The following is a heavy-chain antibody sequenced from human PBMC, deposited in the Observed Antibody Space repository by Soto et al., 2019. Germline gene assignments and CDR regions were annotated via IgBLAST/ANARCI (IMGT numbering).Heavy chain of an antibody. CDR2: ISYDGSNK. V-gene: IGHV3-30*18. CDR3: AKGPPLDY. Sequence: LRLSCAASGFTFSSYSMHWVRQAPGKGLEWVAVISYDGSNKYYADSVKGRFIISRDNSKNRLYLQMNSLRAEDTAVYYCAKGPPLDYWGQGTLVTVSS. CDR1: GFTFSSYS. J-gene: IGHJ4*02.